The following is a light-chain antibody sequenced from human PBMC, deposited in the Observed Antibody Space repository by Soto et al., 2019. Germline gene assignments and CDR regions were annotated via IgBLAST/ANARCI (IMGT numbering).Light chain of an antibody. Sequence: EIVLTQSPGTLSVSPGERATLSCRASQTVYSNNLAWYQQKPGQAPSLLIDGTSSRATGIPDRFSGSGSGTDFTLTISRLEPEDSAISYCQQDLSWTFGQGTKVEI. V-gene: IGKV3-20*01. CDR2: GTS. J-gene: IGKJ1*01. CDR1: QTVYSNN. CDR3: QQDLSWT.